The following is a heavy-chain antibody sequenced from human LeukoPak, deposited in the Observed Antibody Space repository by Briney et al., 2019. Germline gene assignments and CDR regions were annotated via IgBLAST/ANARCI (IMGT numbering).Heavy chain of an antibody. CDR1: GGSFSGYY. Sequence: PSETLSLTCAVYGGSFSGYYWSWIRQPPGKGLEWIGEINHSGSTNYNPSLKSRVTISVDTSKNQFSLKLSSVTAADTAVYYCARGYHCSSTSCYLADAFDIWGQGTMVTVSS. J-gene: IGHJ3*02. CDR3: ARGYHCSSTSCYLADAFDI. V-gene: IGHV4-34*01. CDR2: INHSGST. D-gene: IGHD2-2*01.